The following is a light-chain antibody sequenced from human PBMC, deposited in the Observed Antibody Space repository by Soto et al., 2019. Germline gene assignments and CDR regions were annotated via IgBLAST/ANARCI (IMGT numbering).Light chain of an antibody. V-gene: IGKV1-5*03. Sequence: DIQMTQSPSTLSASVGDRVTITCRASQSISSWLAWYQQKPGKAPKLLIYKASSLESGVPSRFSGSGSGTEFTLTISSLQPDDFATYYCQQFNSFPYTFGQGTKLEIK. CDR2: KAS. CDR1: QSISSW. J-gene: IGKJ2*01. CDR3: QQFNSFPYT.